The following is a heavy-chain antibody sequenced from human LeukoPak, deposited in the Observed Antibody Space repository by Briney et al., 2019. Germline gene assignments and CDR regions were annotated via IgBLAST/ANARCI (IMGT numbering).Heavy chain of an antibody. J-gene: IGHJ4*02. D-gene: IGHD1-14*01. CDR2: IYYSGST. CDR3: ASLHTPGYFDY. CDR1: GGSISSSSYY. V-gene: IGHV4-39*01. Sequence: SETLSLTCTVSGGSISSSSYYWGWIRQPPGKGLEWIGTIYYSGSTYYHPSLKSRLTISVDTSKNQFSLKLSSVTAADTAVYHCASLHTPGYFDYWGQGTLVTVSS.